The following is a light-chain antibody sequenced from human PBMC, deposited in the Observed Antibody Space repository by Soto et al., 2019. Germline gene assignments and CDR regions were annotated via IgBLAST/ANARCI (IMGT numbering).Light chain of an antibody. V-gene: IGKV1-39*01. CDR1: QSITIS. CDR2: AAS. CDR3: QQTYSTPYT. J-gene: IGKJ2*01. Sequence: DIQMTQSPSSLSASVGDRVTITCRASQSITISLHWYQQKPGKAPKLLIYAASTFPSGVPSRFSGSGSGTDFTLTISSLQPEDFATYYCQQTYSTPYTFGQGTRLEIK.